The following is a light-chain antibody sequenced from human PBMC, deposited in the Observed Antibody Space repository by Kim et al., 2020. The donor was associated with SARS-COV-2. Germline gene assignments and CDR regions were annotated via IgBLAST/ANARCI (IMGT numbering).Light chain of an antibody. V-gene: IGLV3-19*01. J-gene: IGLJ2*01. CDR1: SLRSYY. CDR2: GKN. Sequence: SSELTQDPAVSVALGQTVRITCQGDSLRSYYASWYQQKPGQAPVLVIYGKNNRPSGIPDRFSGSSSGNTASLTITGAQVEDEADYYCNSRDSSGIHVLFG. CDR3: NSRDSSGIHVL.